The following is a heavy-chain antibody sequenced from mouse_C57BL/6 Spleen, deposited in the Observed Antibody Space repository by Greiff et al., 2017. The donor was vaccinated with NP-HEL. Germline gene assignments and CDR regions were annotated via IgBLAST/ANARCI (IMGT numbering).Heavy chain of an antibody. D-gene: IGHD1-1*01. CDR3: AEGGDGSRYAMDY. J-gene: IGHJ4*01. CDR1: GYTFTSYW. Sequence: QVQLQQPGAELVKPGASVKLSCKASGYTFTSYWMHWVKQRPGQGLEWIGMIHPNSGSTNYNEKFKSKATLTVDKSSSTAYMQLSSLTSEDSAVYYWAEGGDGSRYAMDYWGQGTSVTVSS. CDR2: IHPNSGST. V-gene: IGHV1-64*01.